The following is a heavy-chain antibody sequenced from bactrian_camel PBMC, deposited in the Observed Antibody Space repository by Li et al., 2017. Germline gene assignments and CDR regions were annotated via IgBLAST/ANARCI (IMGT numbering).Heavy chain of an antibody. J-gene: IGHJ4*01. CDR2: IYSDGSNT. CDR1: GLAFRPYY. CDR3: AARTSGAGWYGALEPHTYHV. D-gene: IGHD6*01. V-gene: IGHV3-2*01. Sequence: HVQLVESGGGLVQPGGTLRVSCAAAGLAFRPYYISWVRQAPGKGLEWVSAIYSDGSNTYYSESVKGRFTISRDNAKNTLYLQMNSLKPEDTALYVCAARTSGAGWYGALEPHTYHVWGQGTQVTVS.